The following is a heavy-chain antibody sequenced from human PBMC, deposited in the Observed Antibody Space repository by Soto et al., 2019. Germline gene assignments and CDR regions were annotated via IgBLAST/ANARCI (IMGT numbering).Heavy chain of an antibody. CDR1: GGSISSYY. CDR3: ARNRRAMVTAIDY. V-gene: IGHV4-59*01. D-gene: IGHD2-21*02. J-gene: IGHJ4*02. Sequence: PSETLSLTCTVSGGSISSYYWSWIRQPPGKGLEWIGYIYYSGSTNYNPSLKSRGSISIDTSKNQFSLKLSSVTAADTAVYYCARNRRAMVTAIDYWGQGTLVTVSS. CDR2: IYYSGST.